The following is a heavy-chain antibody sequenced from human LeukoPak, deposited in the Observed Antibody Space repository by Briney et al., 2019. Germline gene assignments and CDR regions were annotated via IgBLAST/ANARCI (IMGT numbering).Heavy chain of an antibody. V-gene: IGHV3-74*01. CDR1: GFTFSSHW. D-gene: IGHD6-25*01. CDR2: VNGPGDWT. CDR3: AREVFEGQRQSDAFDV. Sequence: GGSLRLSCAASGFTFSSHWMHWVRQAPGEGLVWVSRVNGPGDWTHYADSVRGRFIISRDNAENTISLQMNNLGAEDTAVYFCAREVFEGQRQSDAFDVWGQGTMVTVSS. J-gene: IGHJ3*01.